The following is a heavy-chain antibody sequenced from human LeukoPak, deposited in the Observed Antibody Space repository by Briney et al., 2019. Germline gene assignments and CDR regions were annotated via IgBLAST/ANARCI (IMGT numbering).Heavy chain of an antibody. CDR1: GYTFTNYF. CDR3: ARSYGDYES. Sequence: GASVKLSCKESGYTFTNYFMHWVRQAPGQGLEWMGMINPNGGSTGYAQKSLGRVTMTRDTSTSTVYMELSSLRSEDTAVYYCARSYGDYESWRQGTLVTVSS. V-gene: IGHV1-46*01. J-gene: IGHJ5*02. D-gene: IGHD4-17*01. CDR2: INPNGGST.